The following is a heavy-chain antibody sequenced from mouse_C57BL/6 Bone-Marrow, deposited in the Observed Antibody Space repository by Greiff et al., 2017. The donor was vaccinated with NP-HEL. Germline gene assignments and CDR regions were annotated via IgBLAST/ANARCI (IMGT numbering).Heavy chain of an antibody. Sequence: EVQLQQSGPGLVKPSQTVFLTCTVTGISITTGNYRWSWIRQFPGNKLEWIGYIYYSGTITYNPSLTSRTTITRDTPKNQFFLEMNSLTAEDTATYYCAREDDYDREGDWYFDVWGTGTTVTVSS. V-gene: IGHV3-5*01. CDR1: GISITTGNYR. CDR3: AREDDYDREGDWYFDV. J-gene: IGHJ1*03. CDR2: IYYSGTI. D-gene: IGHD2-4*01.